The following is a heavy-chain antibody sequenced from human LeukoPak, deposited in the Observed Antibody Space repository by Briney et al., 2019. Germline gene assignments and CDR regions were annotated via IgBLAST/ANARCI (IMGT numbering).Heavy chain of an antibody. CDR3: ATMSVLLPWGY. CDR2: ISYDGSNK. J-gene: IGHJ4*02. CDR1: GFTFSSYA. D-gene: IGHD2-15*01. V-gene: IGHV3-30-3*01. Sequence: PGRSLRLSCAASGFTFSSYAMHWVRQAPGKGLEWVAVISYDGSNKYYADSVKGRFTISRDNSQNTLYLQMNSLRVEDTAIYYCATMSVLLPWGYWGQGTLVTVSS.